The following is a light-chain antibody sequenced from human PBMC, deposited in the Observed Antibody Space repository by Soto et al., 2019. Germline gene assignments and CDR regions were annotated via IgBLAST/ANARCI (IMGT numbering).Light chain of an antibody. J-gene: IGKJ3*01. CDR3: QQYDNLPPFT. Sequence: DIQMTQSPSSLSASVGDRVTITCQASQDIRNYLNWYQQKPGKAHKLLIYDASNLETGVPSRFSGSGSGTDFTFTISSLQPEDIATYYCQQYDNLPPFTFGPGTKVDIK. CDR2: DAS. V-gene: IGKV1-33*01. CDR1: QDIRNY.